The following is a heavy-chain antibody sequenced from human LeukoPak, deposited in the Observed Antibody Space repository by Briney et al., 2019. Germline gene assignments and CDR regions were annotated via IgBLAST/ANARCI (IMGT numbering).Heavy chain of an antibody. CDR2: INPSGGST. CDR1: GYTFTGYY. Sequence: ASVKVSCKASGYTFTGYYMHWVRQAPGQGLEWMGIINPSGGSTSYAQKFQGRVTMTRDMSTSTVYMELSSLRSEDTAVYYCARDVSPPLGGVAAAGNDAFDIWGQGTMVTVSS. CDR3: ARDVSPPLGGVAAAGNDAFDI. J-gene: IGHJ3*02. V-gene: IGHV1-46*01. D-gene: IGHD6-13*01.